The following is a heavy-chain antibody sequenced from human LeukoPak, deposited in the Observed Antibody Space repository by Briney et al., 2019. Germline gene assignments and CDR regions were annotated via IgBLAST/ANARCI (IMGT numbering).Heavy chain of an antibody. Sequence: GGSLRLSCAASGFTFSSYAMRWVRQAPGKGLEWVSSTTDSGSRTYYADSVKGRFTISRDNSKNMLYLQMNSLRAEDTAVYYCAREYASSSHFDSWGQGTLVTVSS. CDR2: TTDSGSRT. CDR3: AREYASSSHFDS. CDR1: GFTFSSYA. D-gene: IGHD6-6*01. J-gene: IGHJ4*02. V-gene: IGHV3-23*01.